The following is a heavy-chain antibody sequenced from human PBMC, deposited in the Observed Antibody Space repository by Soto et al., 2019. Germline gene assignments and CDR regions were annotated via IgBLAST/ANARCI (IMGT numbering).Heavy chain of an antibody. CDR2: INWNSGSI. CDR3: VKDESINWYSGHFRH. J-gene: IGHJ1*01. CDR1: GFTFDDYA. V-gene: IGHV3-9*01. Sequence: EVQLVESGGGLVQPGRSLRLSCAASGFTFDDYAMHWVRQVPVKGLEWVSGINWNSGSIGYGDSVKGRFAISSDNAKNSLHLQINSLSAADTSFYYCVKDESINWYSGHFRHWGQGTLVTGSS. D-gene: IGHD6-13*01.